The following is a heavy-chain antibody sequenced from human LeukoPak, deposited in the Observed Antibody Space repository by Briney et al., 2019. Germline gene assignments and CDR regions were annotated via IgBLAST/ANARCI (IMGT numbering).Heavy chain of an antibody. V-gene: IGHV3-74*01. J-gene: IGHJ6*02. CDR2: IKTDGSST. CDR1: GFTFSNYW. Sequence: GGSLRLSCAASGFTFSNYWMHWVRQAPGKGLVWVSRIKTDGSSTFYADSVKGRFTISRDNAKNTMYLQMNSLRVEDTAVYYCARDVGDYHVGLDVWGQGTTVTVSS. CDR3: ARDVGDYHVGLDV. D-gene: IGHD1-26*01.